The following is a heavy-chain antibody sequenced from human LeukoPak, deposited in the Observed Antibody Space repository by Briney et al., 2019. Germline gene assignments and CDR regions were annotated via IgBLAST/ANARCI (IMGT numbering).Heavy chain of an antibody. CDR1: GGSISSYY. CDR2: IYTSGST. J-gene: IGHJ5*02. D-gene: IGHD6-19*01. Sequence: SETLPLTCTVSGGSISSYYWSWIRLPAGKGLEWIGRIYTSGSTNYNPSLKSRVTMSVDMSKNQFSLKLSSVTAADTAVYYCARAQEDQWLFHWFDPWGQGTLVTVSS. V-gene: IGHV4-4*07. CDR3: ARAQEDQWLFHWFDP.